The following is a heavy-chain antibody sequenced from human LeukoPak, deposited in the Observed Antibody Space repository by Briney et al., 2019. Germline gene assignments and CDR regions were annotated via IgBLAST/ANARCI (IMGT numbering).Heavy chain of an antibody. D-gene: IGHD3-22*01. CDR1: GFTFSSYS. CDR2: IYGGATT. Sequence: LGGSLRLSCAASGFTFSSYSTNWVRQAPGKGLEWVSVIYGGATTYYADSVKGRFTISRDNSKNTLYLQMNSLRAEDTAVYYCASRNYYDTSGPLWYYGMDVWGQGTTVTVSS. V-gene: IGHV3-66*01. J-gene: IGHJ6*02. CDR3: ASRNYYDTSGPLWYYGMDV.